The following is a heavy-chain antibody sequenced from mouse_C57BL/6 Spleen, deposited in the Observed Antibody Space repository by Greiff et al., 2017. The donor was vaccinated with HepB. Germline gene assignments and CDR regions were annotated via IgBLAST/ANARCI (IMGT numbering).Heavy chain of an antibody. Sequence: QVQLQQPGAELVKPGASVKLSCKASGYTFTSYWMHWVKQRPGQGLEWIGMIHPNSGSTNYNEKFKSKATLTVDKSSSTAYMQLSSLTSEDSAVYYCATNYFSSRYLNWERSWFAYRGQGALVTVS. CDR2: IHPNSGST. J-gene: IGHJ3*01. V-gene: IGHV1-64*01. CDR3: ATNYFSSRYLNWERSWFAY. D-gene: IGHD1-1*01. CDR1: GYTFTSYW.